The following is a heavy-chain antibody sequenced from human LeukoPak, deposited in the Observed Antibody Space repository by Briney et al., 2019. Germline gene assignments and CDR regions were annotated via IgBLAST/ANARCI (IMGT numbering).Heavy chain of an antibody. V-gene: IGHV3-23*01. D-gene: IGHD6-6*01. CDR1: GFTFNTYA. CDR2: ISGSGGST. J-gene: IGHJ4*02. CDR3: AKGKGSSSSSIDW. Sequence: GGSLRLSCAASGFTFNTYAMSWVRQALGKGLEWISAISGSGGSTYYADSVKGRFTISRDNSKNTLYLQIHSLRAEDTAVYYCAKGKGSSSSSIDWWGQGTLVTVSS.